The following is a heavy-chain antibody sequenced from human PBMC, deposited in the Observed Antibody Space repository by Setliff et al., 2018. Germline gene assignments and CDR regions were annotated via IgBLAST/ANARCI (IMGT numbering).Heavy chain of an antibody. CDR2: INQGGSDQ. V-gene: IGHV3-7*01. CDR1: GFTFSSLW. CDR3: ASIDWGENFYNMDV. Sequence: PGGSLRLSCSASGFTFSSLWMAWVRQAPGKGLEWVANINQGGSDQFYVESVKGRFTISRDNAKSTLYLQMNSLRGEDTAVYFCASIDWGENFYNMDVWGKGTTVTVSS. J-gene: IGHJ6*03. D-gene: IGHD7-27*01.